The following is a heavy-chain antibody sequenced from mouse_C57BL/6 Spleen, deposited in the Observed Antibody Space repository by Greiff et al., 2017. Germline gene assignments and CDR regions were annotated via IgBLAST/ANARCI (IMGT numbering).Heavy chain of an antibody. Sequence: DVMLVESGEGLVKPGGSLKLSCAASGFTFSSYAMSWVRQTPEKRLEWVAYISSGGDYIYYADTVKGRFTISRDNARNTLYLQMSSLKSEDTAMYYCTRDGDYGGSFDYWGQGTTLTVSS. CDR1: GFTFSSYA. CDR3: TRDGDYGGSFDY. J-gene: IGHJ2*01. D-gene: IGHD2-13*01. CDR2: ISSGGDYI. V-gene: IGHV5-9-1*02.